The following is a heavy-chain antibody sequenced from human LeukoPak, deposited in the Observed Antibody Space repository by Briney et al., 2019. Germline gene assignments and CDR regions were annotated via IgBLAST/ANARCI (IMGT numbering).Heavy chain of an antibody. Sequence: PSETLSLTCAVYGGSFSGYYWSWIRQPPGKGLEWIGEINHSGSTNYNPSLESRVTISVDTSKNQFSLKLSSVTAADTAVYYCARLAAYYYYMDVWGKGTTVTVSS. J-gene: IGHJ6*03. D-gene: IGHD6-19*01. V-gene: IGHV4-34*01. CDR1: GGSFSGYY. CDR3: ARLAAYYYYMDV. CDR2: INHSGST.